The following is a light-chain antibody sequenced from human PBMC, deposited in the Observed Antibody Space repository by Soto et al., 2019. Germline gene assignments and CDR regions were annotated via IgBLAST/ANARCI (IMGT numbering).Light chain of an antibody. Sequence: EIVLTQSPGTLSLSPGERATLSCRASQTVSTNYLAWYQQKPGQAPRLLIYGASKRATGIPDRFSGSGSGTDFTLTISSLQSEDFAVYYCQQYNNWPETFGQGTKVDIK. CDR1: QTVSTNY. CDR2: GAS. CDR3: QQYNNWPET. V-gene: IGKV3-20*01. J-gene: IGKJ1*01.